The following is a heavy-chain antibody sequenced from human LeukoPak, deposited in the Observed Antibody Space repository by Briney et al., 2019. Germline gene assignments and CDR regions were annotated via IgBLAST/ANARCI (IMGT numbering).Heavy chain of an antibody. CDR3: ATARYYDILTGSYPHYFDF. CDR2: IYYSGST. J-gene: IGHJ4*02. CDR1: GGSINSNNYY. V-gene: IGHV4-39*01. Sequence: SETLSLTCTVSGGSINSNNYYWGWIRQPPGKGLEWIGSIYYSGSTYYNPSLKSRVTISVDTSKNQFSLKLSSVTAADTAVYYCATARYYDILTGSYPHYFDFWGQGTLSTVSS. D-gene: IGHD3-9*01.